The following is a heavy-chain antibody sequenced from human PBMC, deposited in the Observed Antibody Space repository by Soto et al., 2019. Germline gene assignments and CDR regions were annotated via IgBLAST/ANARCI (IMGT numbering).Heavy chain of an antibody. Sequence: PSETLSLTCTVSGGSTSSSSYYWGWIRQPPGKGLEWIGSIYYSGSTYYNPSLKSRVTIAVDTSKTQFSLKLSSVTAADTAVYYCARLVITCEPQYFDYWGKGNPVTV. CDR1: GGSTSSSSYY. CDR2: IYYSGST. CDR3: ARLVITCEPQYFDY. J-gene: IGHJ4*02. V-gene: IGHV4-39*01. D-gene: IGHD1-20*01.